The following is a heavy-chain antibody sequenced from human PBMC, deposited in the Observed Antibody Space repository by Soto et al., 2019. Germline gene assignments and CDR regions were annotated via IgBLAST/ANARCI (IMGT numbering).Heavy chain of an antibody. V-gene: IGHV3-7*01. CDR1: GFTFTGYW. CDR2: IKHEGSEK. Sequence: PGGSLRLSCAASGFTFTGYWMSWVRQAPGKGLEWVANIKHEGSEKYYVDSVKGRYNISRDNDKNSMYLQMNSLRAEDTALYYCARDSVRGYYDSSGYSTALDYWGQGTLVTVSS. CDR3: ARDSVRGYYDSSGYSTALDY. J-gene: IGHJ4*02. D-gene: IGHD3-22*01.